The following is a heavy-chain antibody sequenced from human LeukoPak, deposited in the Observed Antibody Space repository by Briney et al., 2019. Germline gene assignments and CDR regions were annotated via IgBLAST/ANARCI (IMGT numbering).Heavy chain of an antibody. J-gene: IGHJ5*02. Sequence: SQTLSLTCAISGDRVSSYSAAWNWIRPSPSRGLEWLGRTYYRYKWYYDYAVSVKSRITINPDTSKNQFSLQLNSVTPEDAAVYYCARAGYNWNDRQYNWFDPWGQGTLVTVSS. CDR2: TYYRYKWYY. CDR3: ARAGYNWNDRQYNWFDP. D-gene: IGHD1-20*01. V-gene: IGHV6-1*01. CDR1: GDRVSSYSAA.